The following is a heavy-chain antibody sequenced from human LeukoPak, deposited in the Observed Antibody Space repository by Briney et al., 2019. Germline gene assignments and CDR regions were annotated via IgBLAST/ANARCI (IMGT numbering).Heavy chain of an antibody. CDR1: GGSSSSSNW. J-gene: IGHJ5*02. CDR2: IYHSGST. Sequence: SETLSLTCAVSGGSSSSSNWWSWVRQPPGKGLEWIGEIYHSGSTNYNPSLRSRVTISADKSKNQFSLKLSSVTAADTAVYHCLATRAAAGNNWFDPWGQGTLVTVSS. D-gene: IGHD6-13*01. CDR3: LATRAAAGNNWFDP. V-gene: IGHV4-4*02.